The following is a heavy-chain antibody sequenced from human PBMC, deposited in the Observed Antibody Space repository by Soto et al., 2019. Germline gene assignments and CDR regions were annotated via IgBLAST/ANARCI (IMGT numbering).Heavy chain of an antibody. CDR3: ARGGGGYSYGNYYGMDV. V-gene: IGHV3-21*01. Sequence: VGSLRLSCAASGFTFSSYSMNWVRQAPGKGLEWVSSISSSSSYIYYADSVKGRFTISRDNAKNSLYLQMNSLRAEDTAVYYCARGGGGYSYGNYYGMDVWGQGTTVTVSS. CDR2: ISSSSSYI. J-gene: IGHJ6*02. D-gene: IGHD5-18*01. CDR1: GFTFSSYS.